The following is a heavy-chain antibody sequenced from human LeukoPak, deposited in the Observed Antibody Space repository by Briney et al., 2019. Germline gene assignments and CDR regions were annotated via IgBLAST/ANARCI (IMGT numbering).Heavy chain of an antibody. Sequence: PLASVKVSCKASGYTFTGYYMHWVRQAPGQGLEWMGWMNPNSGNTGYAQKFQGRVTMTRNTSISTAYMELSSLRSEDTAVYYCARQVGYGDYYFDYWGQGTLVTVSS. V-gene: IGHV1-8*02. CDR3: ARQVGYGDYYFDY. CDR2: MNPNSGNT. CDR1: GYTFTGYY. D-gene: IGHD4-17*01. J-gene: IGHJ4*02.